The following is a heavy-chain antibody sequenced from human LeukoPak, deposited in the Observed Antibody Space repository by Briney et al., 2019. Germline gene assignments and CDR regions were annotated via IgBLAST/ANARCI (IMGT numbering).Heavy chain of an antibody. J-gene: IGHJ4*02. V-gene: IGHV3-23*01. D-gene: IGHD1-14*01. Sequence: GGSLRLSCAASGFTFSSYAMSWVRQAPGKGPEWVSTFGNSGGRTYYADSVKGRFTISRDNSKNTLYLQMNSLRPEDTAVYYCARTSQTFDYWGQGTLVTVSS. CDR3: ARTSQTFDY. CDR2: FGNSGGRT. CDR1: GFTFSSYA.